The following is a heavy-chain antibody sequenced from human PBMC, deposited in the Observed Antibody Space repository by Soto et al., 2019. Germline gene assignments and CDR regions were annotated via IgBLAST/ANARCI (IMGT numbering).Heavy chain of an antibody. CDR1: GFSLSYYY. V-gene: IGHV3-11*06. D-gene: IGHD1-26*01. J-gene: IGHJ4*02. Sequence: RLSCAASGFSLSYYYMSWIRQAPGQGLEWVSYISSSSSDTNYADSVRGRFTISRDNARNSLYLQMNGLRAEDTAVYYCVRDIERVGDTYYYDYWGRGTLVTVSS. CDR2: ISSSSSDT. CDR3: VRDIERVGDTYYYDY.